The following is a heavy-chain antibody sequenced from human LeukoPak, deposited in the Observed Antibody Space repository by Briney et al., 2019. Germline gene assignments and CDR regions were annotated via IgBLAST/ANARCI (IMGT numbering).Heavy chain of an antibody. CDR2: ISSSSSYI. J-gene: IGHJ1*01. CDR3: ARDRDYYDSSGYQH. V-gene: IGHV3-21*01. CDR1: GFTFSSYS. Sequence: GGSLRLSCAASGFTFSSYSMNWVRQAPGKGLEWVSSISSSSSYIYYADSVKGRFTISRDNAKNSLYLQMNSLRAEDTAVYYCARDRDYYDSSGYQHWGQGTLVTVSS. D-gene: IGHD3-22*01.